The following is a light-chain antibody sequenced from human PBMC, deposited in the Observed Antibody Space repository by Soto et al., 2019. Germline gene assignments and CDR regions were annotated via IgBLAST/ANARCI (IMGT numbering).Light chain of an antibody. CDR1: QSVLYSSNNKNY. V-gene: IGKV4-1*01. Sequence: DIVMTQSPDCLAVSLGERATINCKSSQSVLYSSNNKNYLAWYQQKPGQPPKLLIYWASTRESGVPDRFSGSGSGTDFTLTISSLQAEDVAVYYCQQYYSAVTFGQGTKLEIK. CDR2: WAS. J-gene: IGKJ2*01. CDR3: QQYYSAVT.